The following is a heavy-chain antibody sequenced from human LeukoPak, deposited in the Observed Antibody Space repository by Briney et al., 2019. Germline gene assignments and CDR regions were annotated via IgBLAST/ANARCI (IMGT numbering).Heavy chain of an antibody. J-gene: IGHJ5*02. CDR3: ARVGDWFDP. V-gene: IGHV4-34*01. Sequence: SQTLSLTCAVYGGSFSGYYWSWIRQPPGKGLEWIGEINHSGSTNYNPSLKSRVTISVDTSKNQFSLKLSSVTAADTAVYYCARVGDWFDPWGQGTLVTVSS. CDR2: INHSGST. CDR1: GGSFSGYY.